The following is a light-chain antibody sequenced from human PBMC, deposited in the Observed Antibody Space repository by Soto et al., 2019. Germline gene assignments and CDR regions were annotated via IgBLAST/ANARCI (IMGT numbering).Light chain of an antibody. V-gene: IGKV3-20*01. CDR1: QSVSSGY. Sequence: EIVLTQSPGTLSLSPGERATLSCRASQSVSSGYLTWYQQKPGQAPRRLIFGASRRATGIPDRFSGSGSGTDFTLTISRLEPEDFAVYYCQQYGSSLYTFGQGTKLEIK. CDR2: GAS. CDR3: QQYGSSLYT. J-gene: IGKJ2*01.